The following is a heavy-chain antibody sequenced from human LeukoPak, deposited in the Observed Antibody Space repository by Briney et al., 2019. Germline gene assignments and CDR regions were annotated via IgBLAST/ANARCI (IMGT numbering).Heavy chain of an antibody. V-gene: IGHV3-11*03. CDR1: GFTFTDYY. D-gene: IGHD2-21*01. CDR3: ARSPDVVETWFDL. CDR2: LSTSTTFI. J-gene: IGHJ5*02. Sequence: GGSLRLSCAASGFTFTDYYMSWIRQAPGKGLEWVSYLSTSTTFINYADSVRGRFTISRDNAKNSLYLQMNSLRAEDTAVYYCARSPDVVETWFDLWCQGTLVTVSS.